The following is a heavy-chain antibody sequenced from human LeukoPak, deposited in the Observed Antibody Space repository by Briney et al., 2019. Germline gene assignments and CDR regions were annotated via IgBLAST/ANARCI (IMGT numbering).Heavy chain of an antibody. CDR2: INPSGGST. V-gene: IGHV1-46*01. Sequence: ASVKVSCKASGYTFTSYYMHWVRQAPGQGLEWMGIINPSGGSTSYAQKFQGRVTMTRDTSTSTVYMELSSLRSEDTAVYYCARAGSPYDSSGYYSGFDYWGQGTLVTVSS. CDR1: GYTFTSYY. D-gene: IGHD3-22*01. CDR3: ARAGSPYDSSGYYSGFDY. J-gene: IGHJ4*02.